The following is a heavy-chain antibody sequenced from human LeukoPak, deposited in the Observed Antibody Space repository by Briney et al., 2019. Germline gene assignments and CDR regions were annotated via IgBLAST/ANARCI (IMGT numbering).Heavy chain of an antibody. J-gene: IGHJ3*02. CDR3: ARDPSPYSRSPTDAFDI. CDR1: GYTFTGYY. Sequence: ASVKVSCKASGYTFTGYYMHWVRQAPGQGLEWMGWINPNSGGTNYAQKFQGRVTMTRDTSISTAYMKLSRLRSDDTAVYYCARDPSPYSRSPTDAFDIWGQGTMVTVSS. CDR2: INPNSGGT. V-gene: IGHV1-2*02. D-gene: IGHD1-26*01.